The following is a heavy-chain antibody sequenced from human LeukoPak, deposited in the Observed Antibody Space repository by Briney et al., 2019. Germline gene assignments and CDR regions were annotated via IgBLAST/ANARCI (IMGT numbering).Heavy chain of an antibody. CDR3: AMMVRGATVDAFDI. CDR1: GYTFTSYD. J-gene: IGHJ3*02. D-gene: IGHD3-10*01. Sequence: ASVKVSCKASGYTFTSYDINWVRQATGQGLEWMGWMNPNSGNTGYAQKFQGRVTITRNTSISTAYMELSSLRSEDTAVYYCAMMVRGATVDAFDIWGQGTMVTVSS. V-gene: IGHV1-8*03. CDR2: MNPNSGNT.